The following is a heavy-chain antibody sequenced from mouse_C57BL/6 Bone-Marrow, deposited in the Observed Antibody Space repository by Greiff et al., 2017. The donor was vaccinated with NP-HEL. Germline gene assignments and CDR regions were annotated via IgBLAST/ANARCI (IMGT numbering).Heavy chain of an antibody. CDR2: IFPGDGDT. CDR1: GYAFSSSW. D-gene: IGHD2-1*01. Sequence: QVQLQQSGPELVKPGASVKISCTASGYAFSSSWMNWVKQRPGKGLEWIGGIFPGDGDTNYNGKFKGKATLTADKSSNTAYMQLSNLTSEDSAVYFCARGPQREGNYVGFAYWGQGTLVTVSA. V-gene: IGHV1-82*01. J-gene: IGHJ3*01. CDR3: ARGPQREGNYVGFAY.